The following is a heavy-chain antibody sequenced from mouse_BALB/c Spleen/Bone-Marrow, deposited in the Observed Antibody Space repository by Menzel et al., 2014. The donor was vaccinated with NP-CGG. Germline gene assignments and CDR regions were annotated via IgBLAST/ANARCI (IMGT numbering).Heavy chain of an antibody. D-gene: IGHD6-2*01. V-gene: IGHV5-12-2*01. Sequence: EVMLVESGGGFVQPGGSLKLSCAASGFTFSSYIMSWVRQTPEKRLEWVAYISHSGGSSYYLDTVKGRFTISRDNAKNTLYLQMSSLKSEDSAMYYCARVSPYWYFDVWGAGTTVTVPS. CDR3: ARVSPYWYFDV. CDR1: GFTFSSYI. J-gene: IGHJ1*01. CDR2: ISHSGGSS.